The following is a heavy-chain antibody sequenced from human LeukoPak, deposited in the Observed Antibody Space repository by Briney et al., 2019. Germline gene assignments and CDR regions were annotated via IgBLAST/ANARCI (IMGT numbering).Heavy chain of an antibody. CDR3: ASDYGGNPSDY. J-gene: IGHJ4*02. D-gene: IGHD4-23*01. Sequence: PGGSLRLSCAASGFTFSSYKMNWVRQAPGKGLEWVSYISSSGSTIYYADSVKGRFTISRDNAKNSLYLQMNSLRAEDTAVYYCASDYGGNPSDYWGQGTLVTVSS. V-gene: IGHV3-48*03. CDR2: ISSSGSTI. CDR1: GFTFSSYK.